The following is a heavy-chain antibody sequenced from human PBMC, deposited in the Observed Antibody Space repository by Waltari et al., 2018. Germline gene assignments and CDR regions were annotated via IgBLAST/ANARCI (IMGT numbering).Heavy chain of an antibody. Sequence: QVQLRESGPGLVKPWETLSLTCTVSGGYISRYYWSWIRQPPGKGLDWIGYIYYTGSTNFHPSRKSRVTMSVDTSKNQFSLKLSSVTAADTAVYYCARGGGGDWEWFDPWGQGTLVTVSS. CDR3: ARGGGGDWEWFDP. V-gene: IGHV4-59*01. D-gene: IGHD2-21*02. J-gene: IGHJ5*02. CDR2: IYYTGST. CDR1: GGYISRYY.